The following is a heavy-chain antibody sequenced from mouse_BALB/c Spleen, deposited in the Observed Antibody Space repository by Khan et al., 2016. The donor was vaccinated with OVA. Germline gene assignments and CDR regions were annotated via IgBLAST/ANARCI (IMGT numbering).Heavy chain of an antibody. D-gene: IGHD1-1*01. CDR3: ERVYGGFYDY. J-gene: IGHJ2*01. CDR2: IIYSGNT. Sequence: QLEESGPGFVKPSQSLSLTCTVTCYSIISVYAWNWIWQFPGYKLDWMGCIIYSGNTNYNPSLKSRASFTRDTSKNQFFLHLNSVTTEDTATYYCERVYGGFYDYWGQGTTLKFSS. CDR1: CYSIISVYA. V-gene: IGHV3-2*02.